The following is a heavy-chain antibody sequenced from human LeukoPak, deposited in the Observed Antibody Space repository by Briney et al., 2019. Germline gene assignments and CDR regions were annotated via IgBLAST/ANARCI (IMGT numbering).Heavy chain of an antibody. CDR1: GGSISSYY. Sequence: SETLSLTRTVSGGSISSYYWSWIRQPPGKGLEWIGYIYSSGSTSYKSSLKSRVTISVDTSKNQFSLRLSSVTAADTAVYYCARTYGDYYFDYWGQGTLVTVSS. J-gene: IGHJ4*02. V-gene: IGHV4-59*01. CDR3: ARTYGDYYFDY. D-gene: IGHD4-17*01. CDR2: IYSSGST.